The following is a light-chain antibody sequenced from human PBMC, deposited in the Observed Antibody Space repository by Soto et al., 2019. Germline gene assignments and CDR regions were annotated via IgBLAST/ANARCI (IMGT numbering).Light chain of an antibody. CDR3: QQYNAYST. V-gene: IGKV1-5*01. J-gene: IGKJ1*01. CDR2: DAS. CDR1: QRISSF. Sequence: DIQMNQSPSTLSASVGDTVTITCRASQRISSFFSWYQQKPGKAPKLRIYDASSLASGVPSRFSGSGSGTEFTLTISSLQPDDFATYYCQQYNAYSTFCQGTKVDIK.